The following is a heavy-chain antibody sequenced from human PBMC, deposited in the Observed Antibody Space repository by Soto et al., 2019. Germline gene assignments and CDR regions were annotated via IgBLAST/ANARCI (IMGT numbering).Heavy chain of an antibody. D-gene: IGHD3-10*01. CDR1: GFTFSSYS. Sequence: GGSLRLSCAASGFTFSSYSMSWVRQAPGKGLEWVSGFRGGGDDGTTHYADSVEGRFTISRDNSKNTLFLQMDSLRAEDTAIYYCAKKVNSGPGSQYFDYWGQGTLVTVSS. J-gene: IGHJ4*02. CDR2: FRGGGDDGTT. V-gene: IGHV3-23*01. CDR3: AKKVNSGPGSQYFDY.